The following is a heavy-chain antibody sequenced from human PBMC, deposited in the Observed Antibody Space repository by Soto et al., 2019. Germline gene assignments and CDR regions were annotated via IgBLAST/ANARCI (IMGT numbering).Heavy chain of an antibody. Sequence: SETLSLTCTVSSASFSKYYWSWFRQPPGKGLEWIGYIYFNGNTNYNPSLKRRVTISIDTSKKQISLNLTSVTDADTAVYYCASVTFGGVVLAHWGQGTLVTVS. CDR2: IYFNGNT. D-gene: IGHD3-16*01. J-gene: IGHJ4*02. V-gene: IGHV4-59*01. CDR3: ASVTFGGVVLAH. CDR1: SASFSKYY.